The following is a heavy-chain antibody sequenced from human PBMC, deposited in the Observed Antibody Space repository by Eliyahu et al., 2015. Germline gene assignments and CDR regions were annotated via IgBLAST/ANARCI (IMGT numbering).Heavy chain of an antibody. V-gene: IGHV4-39*01. J-gene: IGHJ2*01. CDR1: GGSISXSXXY. Sequence: QLQLQESGPGLVKPSETLSLTCTVSGGSISXSXXYWGXIRQPPGKGLEWIGSIYYSGSTYYNPSLKSRVTISVDTSKNQFSLKLSSVTAADTAVYYCARHSIPTTVTTFFWYFDLWGRGTLVTVSS. D-gene: IGHD4-17*01. CDR3: ARHSIPTTVTTFFWYFDL. CDR2: IYYSGST.